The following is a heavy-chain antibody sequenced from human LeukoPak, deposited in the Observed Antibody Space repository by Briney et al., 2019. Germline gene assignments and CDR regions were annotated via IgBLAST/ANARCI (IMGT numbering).Heavy chain of an antibody. D-gene: IGHD4-17*01. CDR2: IYPGDSDT. Sequence: GESLKISCKGSGSSFTSYWIGWVRQMPGKGLEWMGIIYPGDSDTRYSPSFQGQVTIPADKSISTAYLQWSSLKASDTAMYYCARLDPPLDDYGDYGYFDYWGQGTLVTVSS. CDR3: ARLDPPLDDYGDYGYFDY. V-gene: IGHV5-51*01. J-gene: IGHJ4*02. CDR1: GSSFTSYW.